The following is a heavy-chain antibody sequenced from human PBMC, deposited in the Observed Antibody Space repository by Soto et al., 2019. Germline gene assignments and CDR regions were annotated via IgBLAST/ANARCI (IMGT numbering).Heavy chain of an antibody. V-gene: IGHV3-33*01. CDR2: IWYDGSNK. Sequence: QVQLVESGGGVVQPGRSLRLSCAASGFTFRSYGMHWVRQAPGKGLEWVAVIWYDGSNKYYVDSVKGRFTISRDNSKNTMYLEMNSLRDEDTAGYYCARDVSYGMDVWGQGTTVTVSS. J-gene: IGHJ6*02. D-gene: IGHD3-16*01. CDR1: GFTFRSYG. CDR3: ARDVSYGMDV.